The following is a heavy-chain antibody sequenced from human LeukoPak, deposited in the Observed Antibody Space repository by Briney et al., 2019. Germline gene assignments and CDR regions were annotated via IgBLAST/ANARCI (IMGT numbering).Heavy chain of an antibody. CDR1: GYTFTGYY. J-gene: IGHJ4*02. V-gene: IGHV1-2*02. CDR2: INPNSGGT. CDR3: ARDRGRGVATTFDFDY. D-gene: IGHD5-12*01. Sequence: ASVKVSCKASGYTFTGYYMHWVRQAPGQGLEWMGWINPNSGGTNYAQKFQGRVTMTRDTSISTAYMELSRLRSEDTAVYYCARDRGRGVATTFDFDYWGQGTLVTVSS.